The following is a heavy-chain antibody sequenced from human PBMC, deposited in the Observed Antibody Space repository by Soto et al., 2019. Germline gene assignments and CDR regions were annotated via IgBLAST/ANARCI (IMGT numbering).Heavy chain of an antibody. CDR1: GGSISPYY. J-gene: IGHJ4*02. D-gene: IGHD4-17*01. CDR3: VRVGGYYGDYPNFDY. Sequence: SETLSLTCTVSGGSISPYYWSWLRQPPGKGPEWIGYIYYTGSTKYNPSLKSRVTISVDTTKNHFSLRLSSVTAADTAVYYCVRVGGYYGDYPNFDYWGLGNRVTVS. V-gene: IGHV4-59*01. CDR2: IYYTGST.